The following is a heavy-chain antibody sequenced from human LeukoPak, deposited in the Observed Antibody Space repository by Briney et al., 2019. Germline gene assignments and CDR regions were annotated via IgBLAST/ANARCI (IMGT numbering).Heavy chain of an antibody. Sequence: ASVKVSCKASGYTFTSYAMHWVRQAPGQRLEWMGWINAGNGNTKYSQKFQGRVTITRDTSASTAYTELSSLGSEDTAVYYCARDQYSSGWYIFDYWGQGTLVTVSS. V-gene: IGHV1-3*01. CDR2: INAGNGNT. D-gene: IGHD6-19*01. CDR3: ARDQYSSGWYIFDY. CDR1: GYTFTSYA. J-gene: IGHJ4*02.